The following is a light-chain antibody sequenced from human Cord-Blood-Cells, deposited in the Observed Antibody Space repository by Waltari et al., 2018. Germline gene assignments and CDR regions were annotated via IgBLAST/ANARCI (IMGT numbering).Light chain of an antibody. Sequence: IQMTQSPSSLSASIGARVIITCRASQSISSYLNWYQQKPGKAPKLLIYAASSLQSGVPSRFSGSGSGTDFTLTISSLQPEDFATYYCQQSYSTPITFGQGTRLEIK. CDR1: QSISSY. CDR3: QQSYSTPIT. CDR2: AAS. V-gene: IGKV1-39*01. J-gene: IGKJ5*01.